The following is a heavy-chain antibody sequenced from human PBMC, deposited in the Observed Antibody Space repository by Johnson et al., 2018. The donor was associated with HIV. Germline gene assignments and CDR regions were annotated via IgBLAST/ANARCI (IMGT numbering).Heavy chain of an antibody. CDR3: ARDMEAYCSGGSCYSAAFDI. Sequence: VQLVESGGGVVRPGGSLRLSCAASGFTFDDYAMSWVRQAPGKGLEWVSAINWNGGSTGYADSVKGRFTISRDNSKNTLYLQMNSLRAEDTAVYYCARDMEAYCSGGSCYSAAFDIWGQGTMVTVSS. V-gene: IGHV3-20*04. CDR1: GFTFDDYA. J-gene: IGHJ3*02. CDR2: INWNGGST. D-gene: IGHD2-15*01.